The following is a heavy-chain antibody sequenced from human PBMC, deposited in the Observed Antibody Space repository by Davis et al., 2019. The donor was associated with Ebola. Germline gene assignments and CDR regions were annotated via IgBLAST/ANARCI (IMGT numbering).Heavy chain of an antibody. CDR3: ARETTVTTTDY. V-gene: IGHV3-7*03. Sequence: GESLKISCAPSGFTVSNVWMSWVRQAPGKGLEWVANIKQDGSEKYYVDSVKGRFTISRDNAKNSLYLQMNSLRAEDTAVYYCARETTVTTTDYWGQGTLVTVSS. CDR2: IKQDGSEK. CDR1: GFTVSNVW. J-gene: IGHJ4*02. D-gene: IGHD4-11*01.